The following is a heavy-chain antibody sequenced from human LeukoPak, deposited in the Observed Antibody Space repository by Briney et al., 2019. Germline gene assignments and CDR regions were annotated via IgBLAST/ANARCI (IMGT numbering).Heavy chain of an antibody. Sequence: SETLSLTCTVSGGSISSSSYYWGWIRQPPGKGLEWIGSIYYSGSTYYNPSLKSRVTISADTSKNQFSLKLSSVTAAGTAVYYCARLSGSYSLWFDPWGQGTLVTVSS. CDR1: GGSISSSSYY. J-gene: IGHJ5*02. CDR2: IYYSGST. CDR3: ARLSGSYSLWFDP. D-gene: IGHD1-26*01. V-gene: IGHV4-39*01.